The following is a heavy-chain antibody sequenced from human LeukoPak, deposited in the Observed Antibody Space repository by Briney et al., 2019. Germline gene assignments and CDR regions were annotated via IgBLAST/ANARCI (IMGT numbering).Heavy chain of an antibody. CDR2: IRYDGSNK. D-gene: IGHD6-13*01. CDR3: ARQMNRWYTIFDY. Sequence: GGSLRLSCAASGFTFSSCGMHWVRQAPGKGLEWVAFIRYDGSNKYYADSVKGRFAISRDNAKNSLYLQMNSLRAEDTAVYYCARQMNRWYTIFDYWGQGTLVTVSS. V-gene: IGHV3-30*02. J-gene: IGHJ4*02. CDR1: GFTFSSCG.